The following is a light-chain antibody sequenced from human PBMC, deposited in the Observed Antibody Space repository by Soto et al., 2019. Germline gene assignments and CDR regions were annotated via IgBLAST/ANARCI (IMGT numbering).Light chain of an antibody. Sequence: QSVLTQPASVSGSPGQSITISCTGTSSDVGGYNYVSWYQQHPGKAPKLTIYDVSNRPSGVSNRFSGSKSGNTASLTISGLQAEDEADYYCSSYTSSITPYVFGTGTKLTVL. CDR2: DVS. CDR1: SSDVGGYNY. J-gene: IGLJ1*01. CDR3: SSYTSSITPYV. V-gene: IGLV2-14*01.